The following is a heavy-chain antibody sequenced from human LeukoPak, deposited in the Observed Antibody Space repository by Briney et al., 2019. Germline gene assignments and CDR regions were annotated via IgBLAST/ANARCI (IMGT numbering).Heavy chain of an antibody. CDR2: XYNSGTT. J-gene: IGHJ4*02. CDR1: XGXXXXXSFX. CDR3: ARHAVEGKWLQFYYFNY. D-gene: IGHD5-24*01. V-gene: IGHV4-39*01. Sequence: XLSLTCAXXXGXXXXXSFXXXWIRXXXXXXXXXXXXXYNSGTTYYNPSIKSRITIFVDTSKNQVSLKLRSVTAADTAVYYCARHAVEGKWLQFYYFNYWGQGSLVTVSS.